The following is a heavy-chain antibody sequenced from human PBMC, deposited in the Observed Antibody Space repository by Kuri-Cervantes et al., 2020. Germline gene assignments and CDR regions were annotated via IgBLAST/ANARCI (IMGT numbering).Heavy chain of an antibody. CDR1: GFTFSSYS. CDR2: IKQDGSEK. V-gene: IGHV3-7*01. D-gene: IGHD3-3*01. Sequence: GGSLRLSCAASGFTFSSYSMNWVRQAPGKGLEWVANIKQDGSEKYYVDSVKGRFTISRDNAKNSLYLQMNSLRAEDTAVYYCLYDLGDYWGQGTLVTVSS. CDR3: LYDLGDY. J-gene: IGHJ4*02.